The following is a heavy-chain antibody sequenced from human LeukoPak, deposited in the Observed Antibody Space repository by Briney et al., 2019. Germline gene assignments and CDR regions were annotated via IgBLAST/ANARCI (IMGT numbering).Heavy chain of an antibody. V-gene: IGHV3-11*04. J-gene: IGHJ3*02. CDR2: ISSSGSTI. Sequence: GGSLRLSCAASGFTVSSNYMSWVRQAPGKGLEWVSYISSSGSTIYYADSVKGRFTISRDNAKNSLYLQMNSLRAEDTAVYYCARDMVADWNYVDAFDIWGQGTMVTVSS. CDR3: ARDMVADWNYVDAFDI. D-gene: IGHD1-7*01. CDR1: GFTVSSNY.